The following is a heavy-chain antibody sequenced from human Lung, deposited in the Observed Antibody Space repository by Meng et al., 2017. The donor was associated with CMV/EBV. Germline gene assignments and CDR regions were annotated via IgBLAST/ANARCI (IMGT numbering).Heavy chain of an antibody. CDR3: ARDGSFWSGYYAPVAFDI. CDR2: ISSSSYI. V-gene: IGHV3-21*01. CDR1: GFTFSSYS. J-gene: IGHJ3*02. Sequence: GGSXRLXXAASGFTFSSYSMNWVRQAPGKGLEWVSSISSSSYIYYADSVKGRFTISRDNAKNSLYLQMNSLRAEDTAVYYCARDGSFWSGYYAPVAFDIWGQGTXVTVSS. D-gene: IGHD3-3*01.